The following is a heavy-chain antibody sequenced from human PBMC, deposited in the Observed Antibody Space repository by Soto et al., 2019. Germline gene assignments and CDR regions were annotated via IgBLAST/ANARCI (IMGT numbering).Heavy chain of an antibody. CDR2: ISSSSSYI. CDR1: GFTFSSYS. CDR3: ARDLRYCSGGSCYSAPSQYYYGMDV. Sequence: GGSLRLSCAASGFTFSSYSMNWVRQAPGKGLEWVSSISSSSSYIYYADSVKGRFTISRDNAKNSLYLQMNSLRAEDTAVYYCARDLRYCSGGSCYSAPSQYYYGMDVWGQGTTVTVSS. J-gene: IGHJ6*02. V-gene: IGHV3-21*01. D-gene: IGHD2-15*01.